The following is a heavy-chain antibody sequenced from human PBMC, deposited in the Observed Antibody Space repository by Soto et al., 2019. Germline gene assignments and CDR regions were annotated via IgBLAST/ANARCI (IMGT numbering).Heavy chain of an antibody. CDR1: GGSISSGGYY. V-gene: IGHV4-31*03. CDR2: IYYSGST. D-gene: IGHD2-15*01. Sequence: QVQLQESGPGLVKPSQTLSLTCTVSGGSISSGGYYWSWIRQHPGKGLEWIGYIYYSGSTYYNPSLKSRVTISVDTSKNQFSLKPSSVTAADTAVYYCAREHGGYCSGGSCFTFDYWGQGTLVTVSS. CDR3: AREHGGYCSGGSCFTFDY. J-gene: IGHJ4*02.